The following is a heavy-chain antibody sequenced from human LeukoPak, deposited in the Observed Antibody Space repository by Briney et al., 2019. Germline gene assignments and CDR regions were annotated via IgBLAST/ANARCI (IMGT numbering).Heavy chain of an antibody. J-gene: IGHJ6*02. CDR1: GFTFSSYS. CDR3: ARDGNSGYDLTYYYGMDV. CDR2: TPYDGNDK. Sequence: GGSLRLSCAASGFTFSSYSMNWVRQAPGKGLEWVAVTPYDGNDKYYADSVKGRFTISRDNSKNTLYLQMNSLRAEDTALYYCARDGNSGYDLTYYYGMDVWGQGTTVTVSS. V-gene: IGHV3-30*03. D-gene: IGHD5-12*01.